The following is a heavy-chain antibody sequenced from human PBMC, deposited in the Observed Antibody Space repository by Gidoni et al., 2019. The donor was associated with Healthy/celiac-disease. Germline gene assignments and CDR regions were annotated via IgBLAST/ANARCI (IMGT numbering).Heavy chain of an antibody. CDR2: IYYSGST. CDR1: GGSISSYY. V-gene: IGHV4-59*01. CDR3: ARETYNWNSFDY. D-gene: IGHD1-7*01. J-gene: IGHJ4*02. Sequence: QVQLQESGPGLVKPSETLSLTCTVSGGSISSYYWSWIRQPPGKGLEWIGYIYYSGSTTYNPSLKSRVTISVDTSKNQFSLKLSSVTAADTAVYYCARETYNWNSFDYWGQGTLVTVSS.